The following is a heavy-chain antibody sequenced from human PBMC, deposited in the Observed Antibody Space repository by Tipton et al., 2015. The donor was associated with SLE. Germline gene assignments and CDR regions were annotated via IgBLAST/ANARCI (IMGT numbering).Heavy chain of an antibody. Sequence: LVKPTQTLTLTCTFSGLSLSSEGEGLGWIRQPPGKALEWLALIYWNDLKRYSPSLRTRLTITKDTSKNQVVLTMTNMDPVDTATYYCAHRLSGGSGYSYGFDFWGQGTPVSVSS. CDR1: GLSLSSEGEG. CDR2: IYWNDLK. CDR3: AHRLSGGSGYSYGFDF. V-gene: IGHV2-5*01. J-gene: IGHJ4*02. D-gene: IGHD5-18*01.